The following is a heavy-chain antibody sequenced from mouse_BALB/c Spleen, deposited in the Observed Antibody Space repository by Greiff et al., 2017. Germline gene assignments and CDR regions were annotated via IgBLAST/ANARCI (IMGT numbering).Heavy chain of an antibody. CDR2: IYPSDSYT. CDR1: GYTFTSYW. V-gene: IGHV1-69*02. D-gene: IGHD1-1*01. J-gene: IGHJ1*01. Sequence: QVQLKESGAELVRPGASVKLSCKASGYTFTSYWINWVKQRPGQGLEWIGNIYPSDSYTNYNQKFKDKATLTVDKSSSTAYMQLSSPTSEDSAVYYCTRQFTTVVAHWYFDVWGAGTTVTVSS. CDR3: TRQFTTVVAHWYFDV.